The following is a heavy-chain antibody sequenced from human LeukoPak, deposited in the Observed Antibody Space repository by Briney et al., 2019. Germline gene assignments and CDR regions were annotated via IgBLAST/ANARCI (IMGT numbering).Heavy chain of an antibody. CDR1: GFTFSSYA. D-gene: IGHD3-9*01. J-gene: IGHJ4*02. Sequence: PGRSLRLSCAASGFTFSSYAMHWVRQAPGKGLEWVVVISYDGSNKYYADSVKGRFTISRDNSKNTLYLQMNSLRADDTAVYYCAKGLRYSDNWGQGTLVTVSS. V-gene: IGHV3-30*04. CDR2: ISYDGSNK. CDR3: AKGLRYSDN.